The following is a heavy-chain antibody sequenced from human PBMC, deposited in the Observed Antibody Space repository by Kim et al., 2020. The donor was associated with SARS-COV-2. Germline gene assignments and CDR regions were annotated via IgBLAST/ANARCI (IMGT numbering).Heavy chain of an antibody. CDR1: GYSFTNYW. CDR3: SRQRVDAGAVAGSYYFYGMAV. V-gene: IGHV5-51*01. D-gene: IGHD6-19*01. J-gene: IGHJ6*02. CDR2: IYPGDSDT. Sequence: GESLKISCKDSGYSFTNYWIGWGRQMPWKGLEWIGIIYPGDSDTRYSPSFQGQVTISADKSISTAYLQWSSLKASDTAMYYCSRQRVDAGAVAGSYYFYGMAVWGQGTTVTVSS.